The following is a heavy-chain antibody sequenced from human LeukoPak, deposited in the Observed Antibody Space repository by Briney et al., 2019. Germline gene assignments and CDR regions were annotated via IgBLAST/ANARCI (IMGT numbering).Heavy chain of an antibody. CDR2: ISAYNGNT. CDR1: GYTFTSYG. CDR3: ARVALRPSYYDSSVPGDY. D-gene: IGHD3-22*01. J-gene: IGHJ4*02. V-gene: IGHV1-18*01. Sequence: ASVKVSCKASGYTFTSYGISWVRQAPGQGLEWMGWISAYNGNTNYAQKLQGRVTMTTDTSTSTAYMELRSLRSDDTAVYYCARVALRPSYYDSSVPGDYWGQGTLVTVSS.